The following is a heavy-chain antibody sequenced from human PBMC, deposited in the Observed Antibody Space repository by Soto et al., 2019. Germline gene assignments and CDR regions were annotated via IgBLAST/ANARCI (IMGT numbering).Heavy chain of an antibody. D-gene: IGHD2-21*01. Sequence: EVQLVESGGGLVKPGGSLRLSCAASGFTFNTYDMNWVRQAPGKGLEWVSSITTSSAYIYYAASLKGRITISRDNAKNSLFLQMPSLRAEDTAVYYCVRSGTARLLRHSWFDTWGQGTLVTVSS. CDR1: GFTFNTYD. V-gene: IGHV3-21*01. J-gene: IGHJ5*02. CDR3: VRSGTARLLRHSWFDT. CDR2: ITTSSAYI.